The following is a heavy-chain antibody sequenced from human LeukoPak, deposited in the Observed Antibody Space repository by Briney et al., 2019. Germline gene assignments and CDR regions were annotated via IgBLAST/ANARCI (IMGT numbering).Heavy chain of an antibody. Sequence: GGSLRLSCAASGFSFSDYWMSWVRQAPGKGLEWVANINLDGSVIHYVDSAKGRFTISRDNAKNSLYLQMNYLRAEDTALYYCATSDDSSGSDWGQGTLVTVSS. CDR1: GFSFSDYW. D-gene: IGHD3-22*01. CDR3: ATSDDSSGSD. CDR2: INLDGSVI. J-gene: IGHJ4*02. V-gene: IGHV3-7*01.